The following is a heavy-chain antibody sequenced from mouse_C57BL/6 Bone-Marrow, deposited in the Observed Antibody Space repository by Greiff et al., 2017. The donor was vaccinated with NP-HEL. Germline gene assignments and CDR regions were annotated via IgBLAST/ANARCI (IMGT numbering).Heavy chain of an antibody. CDR3: ERSYGSSAWFAY. V-gene: IGHV1-63*01. CDR1: GYTFTNYW. D-gene: IGHD1-1*01. CDR2: IYPGGGYT. Sequence: QVQLQQSGAELVRPGTSVKMSCKASGYTFTNYWIGWAKQRPGHGLEWIGDIYPGGGYTNYNEKFKGKATLTADKSSSTSYMQFSSLTSEASAIDCCERSYGSSAWFAYWGQGTLVTVSA. J-gene: IGHJ3*01.